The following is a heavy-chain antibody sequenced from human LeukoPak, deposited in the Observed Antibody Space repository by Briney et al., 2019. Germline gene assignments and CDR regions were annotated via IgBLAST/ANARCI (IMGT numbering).Heavy chain of an antibody. D-gene: IGHD6-13*01. J-gene: IGHJ4*02. CDR3: ARGSGSSWYVYNYFDY. CDR1: GGSISSGSYY. Sequence: SETLSLTCTVSGGSISSGSYYWSWIRQPAGKGLEWIGRIYTSGSTNYNPSLKSRVTISVDTSKNQFSLKLSSVTAADTAVYYCARGSGSSWYVYNYFDYWGQGTLVTVSS. V-gene: IGHV4-61*02. CDR2: IYTSGST.